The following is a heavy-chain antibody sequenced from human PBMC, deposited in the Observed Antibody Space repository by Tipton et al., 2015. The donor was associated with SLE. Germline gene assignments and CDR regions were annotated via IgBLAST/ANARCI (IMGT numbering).Heavy chain of an antibody. CDR1: GDSINSHY. CDR2: IYPSGSI. Sequence: TLSLTCTVSGDSINSHYWSWIRQPAGKGLQWIGRIYPSGSINYNPSLKSRVTISVDTSKNQFSLKLRSVTAADTAVYYCARLPDYFDHWGQGALVTVSS. CDR3: ARLPDYFDH. V-gene: IGHV4-4*07. J-gene: IGHJ4*02.